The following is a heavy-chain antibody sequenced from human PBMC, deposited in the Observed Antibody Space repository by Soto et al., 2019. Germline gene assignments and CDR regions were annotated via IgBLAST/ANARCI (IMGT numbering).Heavy chain of an antibody. D-gene: IGHD1-26*01. CDR2: IYYSGST. CDR1: GGSISSSSYY. CDR3: ARRPTREGYYYGMDV. Sequence: SETLSLTSTVSGGSISSSSYYWGWIRQPPGKGPEWIGSIYYSGSTYYNPSLKSRVTISVDTSKNQFSLKLSSVTAADTAVYYCARRPTREGYYYGMDVWGQGTTVTVS. J-gene: IGHJ6*02. V-gene: IGHV4-39*01.